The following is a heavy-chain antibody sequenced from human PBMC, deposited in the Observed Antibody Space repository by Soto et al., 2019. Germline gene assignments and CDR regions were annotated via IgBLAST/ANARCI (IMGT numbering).Heavy chain of an antibody. Sequence: GESLKISCKGSGYSFTSYWISWVRQMPGKGLEWMGRIDPSDSYTNYSPSFQGHVTISADKSISTAYLQWSSLKASDTAMYYCAIDCSSTSCFSYGMEVWGQGTTVTVSS. CDR1: GYSFTSYW. D-gene: IGHD2-2*01. J-gene: IGHJ6*02. V-gene: IGHV5-10-1*01. CDR2: IDPSDSYT. CDR3: AIDCSSTSCFSYGMEV.